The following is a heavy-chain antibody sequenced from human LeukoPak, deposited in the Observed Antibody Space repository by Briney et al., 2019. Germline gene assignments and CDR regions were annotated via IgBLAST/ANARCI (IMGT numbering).Heavy chain of an antibody. CDR1: GFTFSSYS. Sequence: GGSLRLSCAASGFTFSSYSMNWVRQAPGKGLEWVSYISSSGSTIYYADSVKGRFTISRDNAKNSLYLQMNSLRAEDTAVYYCARADADIVVVPAESTDAFDIWGQGTMVTVSS. V-gene: IGHV3-48*04. J-gene: IGHJ3*02. CDR3: ARADADIVVVPAESTDAFDI. D-gene: IGHD2-2*01. CDR2: ISSSGSTI.